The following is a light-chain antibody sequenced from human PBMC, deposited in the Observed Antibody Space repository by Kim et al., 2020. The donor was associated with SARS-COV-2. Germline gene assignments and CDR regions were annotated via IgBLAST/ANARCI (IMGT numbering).Light chain of an antibody. CDR2: AAS. CDR1: QSISNF. CDR3: QQSYYTPLT. J-gene: IGKJ4*01. Sequence: ASVGDRVNITCRASQSISNFLNWYQQKPGKAPKLLIYAASSLQSGVPSSFSGSGSGTDFTLTISSLQPEDFATYYCQQSYYTPLTFGGGTKVDIK. V-gene: IGKV1-39*01.